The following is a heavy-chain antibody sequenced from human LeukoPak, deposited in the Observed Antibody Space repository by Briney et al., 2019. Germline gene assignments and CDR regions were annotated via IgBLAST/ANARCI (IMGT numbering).Heavy chain of an antibody. Sequence: GALRLSCAASGFTFSSYAMSWVRQAPGKRLEWVSAISGSGGSTYYADSVKGRFTISRDNSKNTLYLQMNSLRAEDTAVYYCAKTPDIVVVTAITGSFDYWGQGTLVTVSS. CDR3: AKTPDIVVVTAITGSFDY. V-gene: IGHV3-23*01. D-gene: IGHD2-21*02. CDR2: ISGSGGST. J-gene: IGHJ4*02. CDR1: GFTFSSYA.